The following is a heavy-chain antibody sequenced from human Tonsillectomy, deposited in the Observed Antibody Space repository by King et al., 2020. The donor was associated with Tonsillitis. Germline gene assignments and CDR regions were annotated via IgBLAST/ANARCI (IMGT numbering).Heavy chain of an antibody. D-gene: IGHD3-10*01. CDR3: ATLGVTMKRRTRYDAFDI. CDR1: GFSLSTNGVG. J-gene: IGHJ3*02. Sequence: TLKESGPTLVKPPQTLTLTCTFSGFSLSTNGVGVGWIRQPPGKALEWLALIYWDDDKRYTPSLKSRLTITRDTSKNQVVITMTSLDPVDTATYFCATLGVTMKRRTRYDAFDIWGQGTMVTVSS. V-gene: IGHV2-5*02. CDR2: IYWDDDK.